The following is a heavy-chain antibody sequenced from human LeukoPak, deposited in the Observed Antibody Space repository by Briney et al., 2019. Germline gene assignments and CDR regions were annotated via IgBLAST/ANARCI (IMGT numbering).Heavy chain of an antibody. CDR2: IHYSGGS. CDR3: AKHESLIAFDI. V-gene: IGHV4-39*01. J-gene: IGHJ3*02. Sequence: PSETLSLTCTVSGGSISSSSHYWGWIRQPPGKGLEWIASIHYSGGSNYNPSLKSRVTISVDTSKNQVSLKVRSVTAADTAVYYCAKHESLIAFDIWGQGTTVTVSS. CDR1: GGSISSSSHY.